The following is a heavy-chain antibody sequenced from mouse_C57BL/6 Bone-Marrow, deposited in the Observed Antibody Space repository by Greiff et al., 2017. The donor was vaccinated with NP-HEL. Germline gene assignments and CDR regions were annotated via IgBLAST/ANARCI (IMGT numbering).Heavy chain of an antibody. CDR2: IDPETGGT. CDR1: GYTFTDYE. CDR3: TRTLYGYDRFAY. Sequence: QVQLQQSGAELVRPGASVTLSCKASGYTFTDYEMHWVKQTPVHGLEWIGAIDPETGGTAYNQKFKGKAILTADKSSSTAYMELRSLTSEDSAVYYCTRTLYGYDRFAYWGQGTLVTVSA. J-gene: IGHJ3*01. D-gene: IGHD2-2*01. V-gene: IGHV1-15*01.